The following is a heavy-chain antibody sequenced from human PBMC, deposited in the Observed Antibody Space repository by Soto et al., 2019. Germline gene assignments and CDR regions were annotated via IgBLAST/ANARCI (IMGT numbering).Heavy chain of an antibody. J-gene: IGHJ5*02. CDR3: ARGYCTATICDPWFDP. CDR1: GYALSSYW. V-gene: IGHV5-51*01. D-gene: IGHD2-8*02. CDR2: IYPGDSDT. Sequence: VESLKSSGHGSGYALSSYWIAWVRQMPGKGLEWMGIIYPGDSDTRYSPSFQGQVTISVDKSITTAYLQWSSLKASDTAMYYCARGYCTATICDPWFDPWGQGTLVTVSS.